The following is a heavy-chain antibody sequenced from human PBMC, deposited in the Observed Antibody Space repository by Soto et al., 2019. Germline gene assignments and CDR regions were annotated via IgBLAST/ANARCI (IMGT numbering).Heavy chain of an antibody. CDR3: AREGGGYCSGGSCQVDY. J-gene: IGHJ4*02. Sequence: ASETLSLTCTVSGVSISSSSYYWGWIRQPPGKGLEWIGSIYYRGNTYYNPSLKSRVTISVATSKNQFSLKLSSVTAADTAVYYCAREGGGYCSGGSCQVDYWGQGTLVTVSS. V-gene: IGHV4-39*02. CDR1: GVSISSSSYY. D-gene: IGHD2-15*01. CDR2: IYYRGNT.